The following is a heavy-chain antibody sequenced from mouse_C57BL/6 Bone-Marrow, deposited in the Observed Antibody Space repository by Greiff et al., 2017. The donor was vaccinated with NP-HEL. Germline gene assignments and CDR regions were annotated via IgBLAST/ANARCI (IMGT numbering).Heavy chain of an antibody. V-gene: IGHV1-7*01. CDR3: ARLAYYGSRESYWYFDV. Sequence: QVQLKESGAELAKPGASVKLSCKASGYTFTSYSMHWVKQRPGQGLEWLGSINPSSGYNKYNQKFKDKATLTATKSSSTTYMQLSSLTDEDSAVYYCARLAYYGSRESYWYFDVWGTGTTVTVSS. CDR2: INPSSGYN. J-gene: IGHJ1*03. CDR1: GYTFTSYS. D-gene: IGHD1-1*01.